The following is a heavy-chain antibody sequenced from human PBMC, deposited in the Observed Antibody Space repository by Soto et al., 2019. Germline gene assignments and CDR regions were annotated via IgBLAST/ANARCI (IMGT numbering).Heavy chain of an antibody. CDR2: ISYDGSNK. Sequence: QVQLVESGEGVVQPGTSLRLSCAASGFTFSTYAMYWVRQAPGKGLEWVAVISYDGSNKDYADSVKGRFTISRDNSKNTLYLQMNSLRAEDTAVYYCARGYCSGGSCPPDYWGQGTLVAVSS. D-gene: IGHD2-15*01. V-gene: IGHV3-30-3*01. CDR1: GFTFSTYA. CDR3: ARGYCSGGSCPPDY. J-gene: IGHJ4*02.